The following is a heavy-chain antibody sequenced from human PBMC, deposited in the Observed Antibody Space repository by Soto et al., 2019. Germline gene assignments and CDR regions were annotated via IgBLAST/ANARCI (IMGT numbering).Heavy chain of an antibody. Sequence: QVQLQESGPGLVKPSETLSLTCTVSGGSISSYYWSWIRQPPGKGLEWIGCIYYSGSTNYNPSLKSRVTISVDTSKNQFSLKLSSVTAADTAVYYCARLPPARYGGDSADYWGQGTLVTVSS. CDR1: GGSISSYY. J-gene: IGHJ4*02. CDR3: ARLPPARYGGDSADY. CDR2: IYYSGST. D-gene: IGHD2-21*02. V-gene: IGHV4-59*01.